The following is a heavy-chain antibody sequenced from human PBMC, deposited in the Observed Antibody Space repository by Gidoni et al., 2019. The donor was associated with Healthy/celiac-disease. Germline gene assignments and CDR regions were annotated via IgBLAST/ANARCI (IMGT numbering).Heavy chain of an antibody. J-gene: IGHJ6*02. CDR2: ISSSSSTI. Sequence: EVQLVESGGGLVQPGGSLRLSCAASGFTFSSYSMNWVRQAPGKGLEWGSYISSSSSTIYYADSVKGRFTISRDNAKNSLYLQMNSLRAEDTAVYYCARKGGVGLIVGMDYYYGMDVWGQGTTVTVSS. D-gene: IGHD2-15*01. CDR1: GFTFSSYS. CDR3: ARKGGVGLIVGMDYYYGMDV. V-gene: IGHV3-48*01.